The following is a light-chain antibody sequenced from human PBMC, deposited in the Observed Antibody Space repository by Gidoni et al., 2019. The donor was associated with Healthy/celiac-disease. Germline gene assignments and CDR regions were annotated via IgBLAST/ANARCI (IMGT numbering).Light chain of an antibody. CDR2: QDS. CDR1: TLGDKY. J-gene: IGLJ2*01. CDR3: QAWDSSTAV. V-gene: IGLV3-1*01. Sequence: SYELTQPPSVSVSPGQTASITCSGDTLGDKYACWYQQKPGQSPVLVIYQDSKRPSGIPERFSGSNSGNIATLNISGTQAMDEADYYCQAWDSSTAVLGGGTKLNVL.